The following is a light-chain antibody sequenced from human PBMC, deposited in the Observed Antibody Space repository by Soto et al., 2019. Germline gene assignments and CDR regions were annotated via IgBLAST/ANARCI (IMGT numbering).Light chain of an antibody. CDR2: EDN. CDR1: SGSLASNY. V-gene: IGLV6-57*04. J-gene: IGLJ2*01. Sequence: NFMLTQPHSVSESPEKTVTISCTRSSGSLASNYVQWYQQRPGSAPTTVIYEDNQRPSGVPDRFSGSIDSSSNSASLTISGLKTEDEADYYCQSYDTSNVVFGGGTKVTVL. CDR3: QSYDTSNVV.